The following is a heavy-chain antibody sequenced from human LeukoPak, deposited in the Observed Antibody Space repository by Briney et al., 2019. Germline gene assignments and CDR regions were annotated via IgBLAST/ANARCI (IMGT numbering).Heavy chain of an antibody. J-gene: IGHJ3*02. D-gene: IGHD1-26*01. CDR1: GGSISSSSYY. Sequence: SETLSLTCTVSGGSISSSSYYWGWIRQPPGKGLEWIGTIYYSGGTYYNPSLKSRVTISIDTSKNQFSLKLSSVTAADTAVYYCARGPYSGSYSGAFDIWGQGTMVTVSS. CDR3: ARGPYSGSYSGAFDI. CDR2: IYYSGGT. V-gene: IGHV4-39*01.